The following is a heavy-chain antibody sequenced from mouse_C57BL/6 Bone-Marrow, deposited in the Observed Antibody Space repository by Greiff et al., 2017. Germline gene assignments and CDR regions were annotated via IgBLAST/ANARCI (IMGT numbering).Heavy chain of an antibody. Sequence: QVQLQQPGAELVKPGASVKLSCKASGYTFTSYWMQWVKQRPGQGLEWIGEIDPSDSYTNYNQKVKGKATLTVDTSSSTAYMQLSSLTSEDSAVYYCARPSPWDREAMDYWGQGTSVTVSS. CDR3: ARPSPWDREAMDY. V-gene: IGHV1-50*01. J-gene: IGHJ4*01. D-gene: IGHD3-3*01. CDR1: GYTFTSYW. CDR2: IDPSDSYT.